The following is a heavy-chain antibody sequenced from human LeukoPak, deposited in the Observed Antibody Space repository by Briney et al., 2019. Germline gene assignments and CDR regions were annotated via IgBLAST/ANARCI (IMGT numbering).Heavy chain of an antibody. CDR3: VTVWFGELLISS. V-gene: IGHV4-30-2*01. D-gene: IGHD3-10*01. CDR1: GGSISSGGYS. Sequence: SQTLSLTCAVSGGSISSGGYSWSWIRQPPGKGLEWIEYIYHSGSTYYNPSLKSRVTISVDRSKNQFSLKLSSVTAADTAVYYCVTVWFGELLISSWGQGTLVTVSS. CDR2: IYHSGST. J-gene: IGHJ5*02.